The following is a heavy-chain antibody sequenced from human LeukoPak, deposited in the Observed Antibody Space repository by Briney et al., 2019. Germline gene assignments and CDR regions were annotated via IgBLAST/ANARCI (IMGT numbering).Heavy chain of an antibody. J-gene: IGHJ4*02. Sequence: GESLRISGQASGYTFTSYYITGVRQIPGKGLEWMCIIYPGDSDTRYSPSFQGQVTISVDKSIDTAYLQWSSLKASNTAVYYCARAAYLDSCGQGTLVTVSS. D-gene: IGHD6-25*01. CDR2: IYPGDSDT. CDR1: GYTFTSYY. CDR3: ARAAYLDS. V-gene: IGHV5-51*01.